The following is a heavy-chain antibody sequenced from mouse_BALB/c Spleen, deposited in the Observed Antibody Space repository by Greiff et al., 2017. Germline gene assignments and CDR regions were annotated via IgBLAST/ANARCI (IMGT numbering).Heavy chain of an antibody. V-gene: IGHV5-12-2*01. Sequence: GMLVESGGGLVQPGGSLKLSCAASGFTFSSYTMSWVRQTPEKRLEWVAYISNGGGSTYYPDTVKGRFTISRDNAKNTLYLQMSSLKSEDTAMYYCARRGYYGSSHWYFDVWGAGTTVTVSS. D-gene: IGHD1-1*01. CDR3: ARRGYYGSSHWYFDV. CDR2: ISNGGGST. J-gene: IGHJ1*01. CDR1: GFTFSSYT.